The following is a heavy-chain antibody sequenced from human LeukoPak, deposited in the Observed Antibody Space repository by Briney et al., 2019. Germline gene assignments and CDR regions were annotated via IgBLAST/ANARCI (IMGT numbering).Heavy chain of an antibody. V-gene: IGHV1-69*13. CDR2: IIPIFGTA. J-gene: IGHJ5*02. CDR1: GGTFSSYA. Sequence: SVKVSCKASGGTFSSYAISWVRQAPGQGLEWMGGIIPIFGTANYAQKFQGRVTITADESTSTAYMELSSLRSEDTAVYYRARLDYYDSSGYYRNWFDPWGQGTLVTVSS. CDR3: ARLDYYDSSGYYRNWFDP. D-gene: IGHD3-22*01.